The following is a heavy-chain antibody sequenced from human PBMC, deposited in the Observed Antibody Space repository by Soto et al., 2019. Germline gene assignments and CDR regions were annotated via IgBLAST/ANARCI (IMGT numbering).Heavy chain of an antibody. J-gene: IGHJ5*02. V-gene: IGHV3-23*01. CDR2: NSGSGGRT. CDR3: AKNPYSYSSGWDNWFGP. CDR1: AFTFSSYA. Sequence: PGGSLRLSCAASAFTFSSYAMSWVRQAPGNGLEWVSANSGSGGRTYYADSVKGRFTISRHNSKNTLYLQMNSLRAEDTAVYYCAKNPYSYSSGWDNWFGPWGQGTLVTVSS. D-gene: IGHD6-19*01.